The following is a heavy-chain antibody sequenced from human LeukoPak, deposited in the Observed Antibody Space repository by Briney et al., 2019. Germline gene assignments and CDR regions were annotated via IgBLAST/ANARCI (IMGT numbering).Heavy chain of an antibody. CDR2: IHYSGST. CDR1: GGSISSHY. CDR3: ARIYGSYSPDY. V-gene: IGHV4-59*11. J-gene: IGHJ4*02. D-gene: IGHD3-10*01. Sequence: PSETLSLTCTVSGGSISSHYWSWIRQPPGKGLEWIGFIHYSGSTNYNPSLKSRVTISLDTPKNQFSLKLSSVTAADTAIYYCARIYGSYSPDYWGQGTLVTVSS.